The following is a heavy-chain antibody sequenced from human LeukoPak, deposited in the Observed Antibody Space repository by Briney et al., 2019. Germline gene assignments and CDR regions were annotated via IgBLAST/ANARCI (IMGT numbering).Heavy chain of an antibody. D-gene: IGHD3-10*01. J-gene: IGHJ4*02. CDR1: GFTFSSYA. Sequence: GGSLRLSCAASGFTFSSYAMSWVRQAPGKGLEWVSAISGSGGGTYYADSVKGRFTISRDNSKNTLSLQMNSLGAEDTAVYYCAKDYYGSGSYRHFDYWGQGTLVTVSS. V-gene: IGHV3-23*01. CDR3: AKDYYGSGSYRHFDY. CDR2: ISGSGGGT.